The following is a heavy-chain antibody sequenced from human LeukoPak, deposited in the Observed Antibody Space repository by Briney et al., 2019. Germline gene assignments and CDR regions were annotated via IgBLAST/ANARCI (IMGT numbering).Heavy chain of an antibody. Sequence: ASVKVSCKPSGYTFTGYYMHWMRQAPGQGLEWMGWINLNGGGTNYAQKFQGRVTMTRDTSISTAYMELSRLRYDDTAVYYCASWAGGNEPVASFDYWGQGTLVTVSS. CDR2: INLNGGGT. D-gene: IGHD1-14*01. CDR1: GYTFTGYY. V-gene: IGHV1-2*02. CDR3: ASWAGGNEPVASFDY. J-gene: IGHJ4*02.